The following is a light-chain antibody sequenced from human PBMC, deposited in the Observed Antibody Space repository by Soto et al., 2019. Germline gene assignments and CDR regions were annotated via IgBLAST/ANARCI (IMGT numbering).Light chain of an antibody. J-gene: IGLJ3*02. CDR3: CSQTSSSTLV. CDR1: SSDVGGYNY. Sequence: QSVLTQPASVSGSPGQSITISRTGTSSDVGGYNYVSWYQQHPGKAPKLVIYDVSNRPSGVSNRFSGSKSGNTASLTISGLQAEDEAAYYCCSQTSSSTLVFGGGTKLTVL. CDR2: DVS. V-gene: IGLV2-14*01.